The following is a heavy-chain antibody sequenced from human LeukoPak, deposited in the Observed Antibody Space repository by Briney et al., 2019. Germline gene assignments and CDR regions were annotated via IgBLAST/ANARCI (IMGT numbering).Heavy chain of an antibody. CDR1: GYTFTSYD. V-gene: IGHV1-8*01. CDR3: ARVKPWDGYNPYYFDY. J-gene: IGHJ4*02. D-gene: IGHD5-24*01. Sequence: ASVKVSCKASGYTFTSYDINWVRQATGQGLEWMGWMNPNSGNTGYAQKFQGRVTMTRNTSISTAYMELSSLRSEDTAVYYCARVKPWDGYNPYYFDYWGQGTLVTVSS. CDR2: MNPNSGNT.